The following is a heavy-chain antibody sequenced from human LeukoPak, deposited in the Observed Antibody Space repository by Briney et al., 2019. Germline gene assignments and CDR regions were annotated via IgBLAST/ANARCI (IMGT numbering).Heavy chain of an antibody. D-gene: IGHD3-22*01. CDR1: GYSFTSYW. Sequence: GESLKISCKGSGYSFTSYWIGCVRQMPGKGLEWMGIIYPGDSDTRYSPSFQGQVTISADKSISTAYLQWSSLKASDTAMYYCARSLGHYYDSSGYYFDYWGQGTLVTVSS. CDR3: ARSLGHYYDSSGYYFDY. CDR2: IYPGDSDT. J-gene: IGHJ4*02. V-gene: IGHV5-51*01.